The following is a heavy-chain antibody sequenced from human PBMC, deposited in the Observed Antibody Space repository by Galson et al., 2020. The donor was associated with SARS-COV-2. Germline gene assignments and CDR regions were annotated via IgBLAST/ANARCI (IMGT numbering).Heavy chain of an antibody. Sequence: SETLSLTCAVYGGSFSGYSWTWLRLPPGKGLEWIGEVNVGGNTNYSPSLRSRVTISVDTSKNQFSLNLRSVTAADTALYYCARGHRGVVPSPVLGLGPFYSYYYMDVWAKGTTVTVSS. J-gene: IGHJ6*03. CDR3: ARGHRGVVPSPVLGLGPFYSYYYMDV. CDR1: GGSFSGYS. V-gene: IGHV4-34*01. CDR2: VNVGGNT. D-gene: IGHD3-10*01.